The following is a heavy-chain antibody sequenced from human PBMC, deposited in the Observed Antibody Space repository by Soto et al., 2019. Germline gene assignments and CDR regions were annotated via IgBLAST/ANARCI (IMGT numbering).Heavy chain of an antibody. CDR1: GYTFTSYD. J-gene: IGHJ5*02. CDR2: MNPNSGNT. V-gene: IGHV1-8*01. D-gene: IGHD2-15*01. Sequence: QVQLVQSGAEVKKPGASVKVSCKASGYTFTSYDINWVRQATGQGLEWLGWMNPNSGNTGYAQRFQGRVTMTRNPSISTAYMELSSLTYADTAVYYGARDYGGSSGWFDPWGLGTLVTVTS. CDR3: ARDYGGSSGWFDP.